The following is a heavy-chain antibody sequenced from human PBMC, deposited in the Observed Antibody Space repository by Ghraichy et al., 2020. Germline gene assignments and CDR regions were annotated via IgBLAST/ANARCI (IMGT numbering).Heavy chain of an antibody. D-gene: IGHD2-15*01. CDR2: IRPDGSNE. J-gene: IGHJ5*02. CDR1: GFSFTYYA. Sequence: GGSLRLSCAASGFSFTYYAMHWVRQAPGKGLGWVAFIRPDGSNEYYADSVKGRFTISRDNSKNTLYLQMNSLRNEDTAVYYCTNGRFSSDGNYDSGELFPWGQGTLVTVSP. V-gene: IGHV3-30*02. CDR3: TNGRFSSDGNYDSGELFP.